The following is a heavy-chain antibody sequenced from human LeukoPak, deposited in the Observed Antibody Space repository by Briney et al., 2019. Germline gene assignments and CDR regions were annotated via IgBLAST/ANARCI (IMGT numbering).Heavy chain of an antibody. V-gene: IGHV3-30*04. D-gene: IGHD3-16*02. CDR1: GLTSSGYA. Sequence: GGSLRLSCEPPGLTSSGYAMHGSRKPPAKGRGGGAVLSYMEGNKYYADSVKGRFTISRDNSKNTLYLQMNSLRAEDTAVYYCARGDRPMITFGGVIVPPYFDYWGQGTLVTVSS. CDR2: LSYMEGNK. J-gene: IGHJ4*02. CDR3: ARGDRPMITFGGVIVPPYFDY.